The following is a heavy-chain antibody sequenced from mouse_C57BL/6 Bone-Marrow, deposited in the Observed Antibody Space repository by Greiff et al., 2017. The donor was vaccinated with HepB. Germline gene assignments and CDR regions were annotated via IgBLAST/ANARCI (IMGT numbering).Heavy chain of an antibody. CDR3: ARSPRGRFYGSSLYYFDY. Sequence: VQLQQSGAELVRPGPSVKVSCKASGYAFTNYLIEWVKQRPGQGLEWIGVINPGSGGTNYNEKFKGKATLTADKSSSTAYMQLSSLTSEDSAVYFCARSPRGRFYGSSLYYFDYWGQGTTLTVSS. D-gene: IGHD1-1*01. CDR2: INPGSGGT. J-gene: IGHJ2*01. CDR1: GYAFTNYL. V-gene: IGHV1-54*01.